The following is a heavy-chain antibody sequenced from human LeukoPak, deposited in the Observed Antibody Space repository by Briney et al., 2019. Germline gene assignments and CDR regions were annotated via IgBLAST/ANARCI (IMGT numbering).Heavy chain of an antibody. CDR3: ARLPTSDYYDSSGPFDY. D-gene: IGHD3-22*01. CDR2: IYYSGST. Sequence: PSETLSLTCAVYGGSFSGYYWSWIRQPPGKGLEWIGYIYYSGSTNYNPSLKSRVTISVDTSKNQFSLKLSSVTAADTAVYYCARLPTSDYYDSSGPFDYWGQGTLVTVSS. V-gene: IGHV4-59*01. J-gene: IGHJ4*02. CDR1: GGSFSGYY.